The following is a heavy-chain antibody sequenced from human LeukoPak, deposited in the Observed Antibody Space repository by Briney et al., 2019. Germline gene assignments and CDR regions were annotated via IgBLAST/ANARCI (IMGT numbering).Heavy chain of an antibody. CDR1: GYTFTGYY. Sequence: ASVKVSCKTSGYTFTGYYMHWVRQAPGQGLEWMGWINPNSGGTNYAQKFQGWVTMTRDTSISTAYMELSRLRSDDTAVYYCARVARGYSYGYPLDYWGQGTLVTVSS. CDR3: ARVARGYSYGYPLDY. CDR2: INPNSGGT. D-gene: IGHD5-18*01. J-gene: IGHJ4*02. V-gene: IGHV1-2*04.